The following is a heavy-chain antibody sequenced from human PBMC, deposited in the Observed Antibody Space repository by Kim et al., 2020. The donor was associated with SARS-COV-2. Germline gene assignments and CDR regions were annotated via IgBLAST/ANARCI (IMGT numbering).Heavy chain of an antibody. V-gene: IGHV3-23*01. CDR3: AKCTTLAPDFWGGYPNQYYFDY. Sequence: GGSLRLSCAASGFTFSSYAMSWVRQAPGKGLEWVSAISGSGGSTYYADSVKGRFTISRDNSKNTLYLQMNSLRAEDTAVYYCAKCTTLAPDFWGGYPNQYYFDYWGQGSLVTVSS. D-gene: IGHD3-3*01. J-gene: IGHJ4*02. CDR1: GFTFSSYA. CDR2: ISGSGGST.